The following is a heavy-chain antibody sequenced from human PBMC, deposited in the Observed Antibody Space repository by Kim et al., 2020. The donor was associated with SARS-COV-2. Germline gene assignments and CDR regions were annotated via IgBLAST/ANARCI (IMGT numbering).Heavy chain of an antibody. CDR1: GFTFSNYC. CDR2: IWHDGSNK. V-gene: IGHV3-33*01. D-gene: IGHD1-26*01. Sequence: GGSLRLSCAASGFTFSNYCMPWVRQAPGKGLEWVAVIWHDGSNKYYADSVKGRFTISRDNSKNTLYLQMNSLRAEDTAVYYCARKWELPDYCGQGALVTVCS. J-gene: IGHJ4*02. CDR3: ARKWELPDY.